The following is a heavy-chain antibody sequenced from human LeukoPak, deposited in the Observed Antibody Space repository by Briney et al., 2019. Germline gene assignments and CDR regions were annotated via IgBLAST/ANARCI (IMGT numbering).Heavy chain of an antibody. J-gene: IGHJ6*03. CDR3: ARDHGITMVRGVTYYYYYMDV. Sequence: PGGSLRLSCAASGFTFSDYYMSWIRQAPGKGLEWGSYISSSGSTIYYADSVKGRFTISRDNAKNSLYLQMNSLRAEDTAVYYCARDHGITMVRGVTYYYYYMDVWGKGTTVTVSS. V-gene: IGHV3-11*01. CDR2: ISSSGSTI. D-gene: IGHD3-10*01. CDR1: GFTFSDYY.